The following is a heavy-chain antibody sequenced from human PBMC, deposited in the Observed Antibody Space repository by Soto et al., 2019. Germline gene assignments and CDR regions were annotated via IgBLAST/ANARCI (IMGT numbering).Heavy chain of an antibody. D-gene: IGHD3-16*01. CDR2: MKQDGSEK. J-gene: IGHJ5*02. Sequence: PGGSLRLSCVASGFTFSNYWMGWVRQAPGKGLEWVANMKQDGSEKYYLDSVKGRPTISRDNAKNSLFLQMNSLRAEDTAVYYCAGGVYELDPWGQGTLVTVSS. CDR1: GFTFSNYW. CDR3: AGGVYELDP. V-gene: IGHV3-7*04.